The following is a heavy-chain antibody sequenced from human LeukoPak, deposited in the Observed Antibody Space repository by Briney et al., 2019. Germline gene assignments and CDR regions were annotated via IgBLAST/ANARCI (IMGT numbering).Heavy chain of an antibody. CDR1: GGSISELNYY. CDR3: ARQGVVGATGFDF. V-gene: IGHV4-39*01. D-gene: IGHD1-26*01. Sequence: SETLSLTCSVSGGSISELNYYWGWIRQPPGKGLEWIGNIYYSGSTYNNPSLESRVVISVDTSRSQFSLKLTSVTATDTAVYYCARQGVVGATGFDFWGQGILVTVSS. CDR2: IYYSGST. J-gene: IGHJ4*02.